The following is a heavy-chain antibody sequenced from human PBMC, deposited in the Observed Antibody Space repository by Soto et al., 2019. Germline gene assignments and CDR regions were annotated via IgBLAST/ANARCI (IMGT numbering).Heavy chain of an antibody. CDR3: AKSLSASPNYFFDY. CDR1: GFPFSSYA. J-gene: IGHJ4*02. V-gene: IGHV3-23*01. CDR2: ISGSGGLT. Sequence: EMQLLVSGGGLVQPGGSLRLSCAASGFPFSSYAMSWVRQAPGKGLEWVSGISGSGGLTYYADSVKGRFTISRDNSKNTLYLQMNSLIAADTAVYHCAKSLSASPNYFFDYGGQGTLVSVSS.